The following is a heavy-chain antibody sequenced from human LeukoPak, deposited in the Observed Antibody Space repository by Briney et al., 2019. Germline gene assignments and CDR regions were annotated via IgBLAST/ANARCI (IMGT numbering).Heavy chain of an antibody. CDR2: INHSGST. J-gene: IGHJ4*02. D-gene: IGHD2-21*01. V-gene: IGHV4-34*01. Sequence: SETLSLTCAVYGGSFSGYYWSWIRQPPGKGLEWIGEINHSGSTNYNPSLKSRVTISVDTSKNQFSLKLSSVTAADTAVYYCARKAPYSFDYWGQGTLVTVSS. CDR1: GGSFSGYY. CDR3: ARKAPYSFDY.